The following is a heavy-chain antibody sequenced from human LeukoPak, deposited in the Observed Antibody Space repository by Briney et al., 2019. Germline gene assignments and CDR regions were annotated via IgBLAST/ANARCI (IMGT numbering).Heavy chain of an antibody. J-gene: IGHJ6*03. CDR1: GFTFTSSA. D-gene: IGHD1-26*01. CDR2: IVVGSGNT. V-gene: IGHV1-58*01. Sequence: ASVKVSCKASGFTFTSSAVQWVRQARGQRLEWIGWIVVGSGNTNYAQKFQERVTITRDMSASTAYMELSSLRSEDTAVYYCVAGSRYYYYMDVWGKGTTVTVSS. CDR3: VAGSRYYYYMDV.